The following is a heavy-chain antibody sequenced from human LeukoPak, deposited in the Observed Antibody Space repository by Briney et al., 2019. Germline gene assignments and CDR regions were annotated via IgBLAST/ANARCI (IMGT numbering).Heavy chain of an antibody. CDR2: IYYSGST. Sequence: SETLSLTCTVSGGSISSSSYYWGWIRQPPGKGLEWIGSIYYSGSTYYNPSLKSRVTISVDTSKNQFTLKLSSVTAADTAVYYCARGLIAAAGIDYWGQGTLVTVSS. J-gene: IGHJ4*02. CDR3: ARGLIAAAGIDY. CDR1: GGSISSSSYY. D-gene: IGHD6-13*01. V-gene: IGHV4-39*01.